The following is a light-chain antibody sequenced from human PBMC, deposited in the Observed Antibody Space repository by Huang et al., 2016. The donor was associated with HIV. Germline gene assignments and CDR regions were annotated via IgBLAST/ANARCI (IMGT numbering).Light chain of an antibody. CDR1: QGITDY. Sequence: AIQMTQSPSSLSASVGDRVTITCRASQGITDYLAWYQQKPGKAPKLLISGASTLRSGVPSRFSGSGARTDFTRTIRSLLPEDYATYYCLHDHNYPRTFGQGTNVEI. J-gene: IGKJ1*01. CDR3: LHDHNYPRT. V-gene: IGKV1-6*01. CDR2: GAS.